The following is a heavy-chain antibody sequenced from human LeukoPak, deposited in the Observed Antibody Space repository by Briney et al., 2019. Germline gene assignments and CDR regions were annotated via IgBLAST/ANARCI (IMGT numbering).Heavy chain of an antibody. CDR1: GFTFGDYA. CDR3: TRDRVDIVATTIYYYYYMDV. J-gene: IGHJ6*03. D-gene: IGHD5-12*01. V-gene: IGHV3-49*03. Sequence: GGSLRLSCTASGFTFGDYAMSWFRQAPGKGLEWVGFIRSKAYGGTTEYAASVKGRFTISGDDSKSIAYLQMNSLKTEDTAVYYCTRDRVDIVATTIYYYYYMDVWGKGTTVTVSS. CDR2: IRSKAYGGTT.